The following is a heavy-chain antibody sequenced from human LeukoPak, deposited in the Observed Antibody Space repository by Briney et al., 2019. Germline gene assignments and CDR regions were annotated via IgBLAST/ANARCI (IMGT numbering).Heavy chain of an antibody. CDR2: IYYGGST. D-gene: IGHD3-22*01. CDR3: ARAGEGGGYYPGWGQGVYNWFDP. J-gene: IGHJ5*02. Sequence: SETLSLTCTVSGGSISSGDYYWSWIRQPPGKGLEWIGYIYYGGSTYYNPSLKSRVTISVDTSKNQFSLKLSSVTAADTAVYYCARAGEGGGYYPGWGQGVYNWFDPWGQGTLVTVSS. V-gene: IGHV4-30-4*01. CDR1: GGSISSGDYY.